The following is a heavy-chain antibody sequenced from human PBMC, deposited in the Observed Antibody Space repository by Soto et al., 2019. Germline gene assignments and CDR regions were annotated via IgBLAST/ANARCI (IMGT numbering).Heavy chain of an antibody. CDR3: ARHEKSTVVTPPDT. D-gene: IGHD4-17*01. CDR1: GGSIRSGGYS. CDR2: IYHSGST. J-gene: IGHJ4*02. V-gene: IGHV4-30-2*01. Sequence: SETLSLTCAVSGGSIRSGGYSWSWIRQPPGKGLEWIGYIYHSGSTYYNPSLKSRVTISVDRSKNQFSLKLSSVTAADTAVYYCARHEKSTVVTPPDTWGPGTLVTVSS.